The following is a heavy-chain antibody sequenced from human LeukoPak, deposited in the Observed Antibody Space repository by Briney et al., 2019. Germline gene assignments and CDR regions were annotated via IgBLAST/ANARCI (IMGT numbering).Heavy chain of an antibody. V-gene: IGHV3-23*01. CDR3: AKARDYDILTGYYTLPDY. D-gene: IGHD3-9*01. J-gene: IGHJ4*02. CDR1: GFTFSSYA. CDR2: ISGSGGST. Sequence: GGSLRLSCAASGFTFSSYAMSWVRQAPGKGLEWVSAISGSGGSTYYADSVKGRFTISRDNSKNTLYLQMNSLRAEDTAVYYCAKARDYDILTGYYTLPDYWGQGTLVTVSS.